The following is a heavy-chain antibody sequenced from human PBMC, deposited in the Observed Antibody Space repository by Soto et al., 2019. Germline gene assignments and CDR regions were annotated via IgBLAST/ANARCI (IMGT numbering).Heavy chain of an antibody. CDR1: GGSISSGDYY. D-gene: IGHD6-13*01. Sequence: QVQLQESGPGLVKPSQTLSLTCTVSGGSISSGDYYWSWIRHPPGKGLEWIGYIDYSGSTYYNPALKSRVTISVDTSNNQFSLKLSSVTAADTAVYYCARERPDGSRLDPWGQGTLVTVSS. V-gene: IGHV4-30-4*01. CDR2: IDYSGST. CDR3: ARERPDGSRLDP. J-gene: IGHJ5*02.